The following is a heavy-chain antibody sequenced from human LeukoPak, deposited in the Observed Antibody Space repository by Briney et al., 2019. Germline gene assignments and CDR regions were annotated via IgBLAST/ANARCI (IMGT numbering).Heavy chain of an antibody. V-gene: IGHV3-30*02. Sequence: GGCLRLSCAASGFTFSSYCLHGVREAPAKGLECGAFIRYDGSNKYYADSVKGRFTISRDNSKNTLYLQMNSLRAEDTAVYYCAKGRYSNVRLDYWGQGTLVTVSS. D-gene: IGHD4-11*01. CDR3: AKGRYSNVRLDY. CDR2: IRYDGSNK. J-gene: IGHJ4*02. CDR1: GFTFSSYC.